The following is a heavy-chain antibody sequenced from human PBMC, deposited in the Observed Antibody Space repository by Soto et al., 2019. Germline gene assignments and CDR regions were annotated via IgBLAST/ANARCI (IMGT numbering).Heavy chain of an antibody. Sequence: QVQLQQWGAGLLKPSETLSLTCAVYGGSFSGYYWTWIRQPPGTGLEWIGEINHSGSTNYNPSLKTRVTISVDPSKNQFSLKLTSVTAADTAVYYCARDKITGLFDYSGQGTLVPVSS. CDR3: ARDKITGLFDY. V-gene: IGHV4-34*01. J-gene: IGHJ4*02. D-gene: IGHD2-8*02. CDR1: GGSFSGYY. CDR2: INHSGST.